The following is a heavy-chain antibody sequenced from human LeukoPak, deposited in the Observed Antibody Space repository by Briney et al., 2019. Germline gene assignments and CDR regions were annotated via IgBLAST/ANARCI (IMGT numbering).Heavy chain of an antibody. Sequence: SETLSLTCAVYGGSFSGYYWSWIRQPPGKGLEWIGEINHSGSTNYNPSLKSRVTISVDTSKNQFSLKLSSVTAADTAVYYCARGVDTARGFDYWGQGTLVTVSS. CDR3: ARGVDTARGFDY. CDR1: GGSFSGYY. V-gene: IGHV4-34*01. D-gene: IGHD5-18*01. J-gene: IGHJ4*02. CDR2: INHSGST.